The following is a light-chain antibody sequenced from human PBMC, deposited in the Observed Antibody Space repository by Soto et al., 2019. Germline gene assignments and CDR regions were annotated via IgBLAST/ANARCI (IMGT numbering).Light chain of an antibody. Sequence: TLTPYSLSSSVGDRVTITCRASQSISTYLNWYQQKSGKAPRLLIYAASSLESGVPSRFSGSGSGTDFTLIISSLQPEDSATYFCQQSHKIPSTFGQGTKVDIK. V-gene: IGKV1-39*01. CDR1: QSISTY. J-gene: IGKJ1*01. CDR2: AAS. CDR3: QQSHKIPST.